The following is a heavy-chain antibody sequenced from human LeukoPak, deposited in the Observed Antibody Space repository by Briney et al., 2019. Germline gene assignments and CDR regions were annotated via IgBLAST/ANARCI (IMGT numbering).Heavy chain of an antibody. CDR3: ARVGFGNTPHPIDY. J-gene: IGHJ4*02. V-gene: IGHV4-59*01. CDR1: GGSISSYY. D-gene: IGHD4-23*01. CDR2: IYYTGST. Sequence: TSETLSLTCTVSGGSISSYYWSWIRQPPGKGLEWIGYIYYTGSTNYNPSRKSRVTISVDTSKNQFSLELSSVTAADTAVYYCARVGFGNTPHPIDYWGQGTLVTVSS.